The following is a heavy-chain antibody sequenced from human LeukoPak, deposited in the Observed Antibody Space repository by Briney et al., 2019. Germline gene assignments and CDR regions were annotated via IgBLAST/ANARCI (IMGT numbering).Heavy chain of an antibody. CDR3: ARVQGGYSYGYDY. D-gene: IGHD5-18*01. CDR1: GGTFSSYT. J-gene: IGHJ4*02. V-gene: IGHV1-69*02. CDR2: IIPILGIA. Sequence: ASVKVSCKASGGTFSSYTISWVRQAPGQGLEWMGRIIPILGIANYAQKFQGRVTITADKSTSTAYMELSSLRSEDTAVYYCARVQGGYSYGYDYWGQGTLVTVSS.